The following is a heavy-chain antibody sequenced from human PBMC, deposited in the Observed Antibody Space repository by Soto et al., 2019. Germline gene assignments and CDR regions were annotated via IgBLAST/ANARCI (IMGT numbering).Heavy chain of an antibody. J-gene: IGHJ4*02. CDR3: ARAPPPISYDSGESEYYLDF. CDR1: GDSIGSYR. V-gene: IGHV4-59*01. D-gene: IGHD3-3*01. Sequence: SETLSLTCTVSGDSIGSYRWSWIRQPPQKGLEWIGYVFHSGSTNYNPSLKSRVSMSVDTSKNQFSLKLTSMTAADSAVYYCARAPPPISYDSGESEYYLDFWGRGTLVTVSS. CDR2: VFHSGST.